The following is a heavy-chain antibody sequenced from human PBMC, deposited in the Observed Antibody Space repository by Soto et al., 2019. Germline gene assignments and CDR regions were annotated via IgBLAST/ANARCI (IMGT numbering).Heavy chain of an antibody. D-gene: IGHD2-21*02. V-gene: IGHV3-30*18. CDR2: ISNDGSDE. Sequence: QVQLVESGGGVVQPGRSLRLSCAASGFTFSKFGMHWLRQAPGRGLEWVAGISNDGSDEYYVDSVKGRFNISRDNSKITRRLQMNSLRFEDTAVYFCAKDRRKWGDSPFEKWGQGTLVTVSS. J-gene: IGHJ4*02. CDR1: GFTFSKFG. CDR3: AKDRRKWGDSPFEK.